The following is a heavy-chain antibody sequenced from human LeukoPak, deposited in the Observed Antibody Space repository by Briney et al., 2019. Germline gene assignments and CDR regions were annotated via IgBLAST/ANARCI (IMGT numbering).Heavy chain of an antibody. V-gene: IGHV4-59*01. J-gene: IGHJ6*02. CDR3: ARESPVTHDSYYYAMDV. D-gene: IGHD4-11*01. Sequence: PSETLSLTCTVSGGSISSYYWSWIRQPPGKGLEWIGYIYYSGSTNYNPSLKSRVTISVDTSKNQFSLRLNSVTAADTAVYHCARESPVTHDSYYYAMDVWGQGNTVTVSS. CDR1: GGSISSYY. CDR2: IYYSGST.